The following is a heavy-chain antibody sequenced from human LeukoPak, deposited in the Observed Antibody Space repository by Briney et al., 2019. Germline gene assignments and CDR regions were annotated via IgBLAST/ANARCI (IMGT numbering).Heavy chain of an antibody. CDR1: GFTFSTYG. CDR3: ARDTEDTPDY. J-gene: IGHJ4*02. D-gene: IGHD2-15*01. CDR2: ISSGSSYT. Sequence: GGSLRLSCAASGFTFSTYGMSWVRQAPGKGLEWVSTISSGSSYTDYADSMKGRFTISRDNAKNSLYLQMNSLRAEDTAVYYCARDTEDTPDYWGQGTLVTVSS. V-gene: IGHV3-21*01.